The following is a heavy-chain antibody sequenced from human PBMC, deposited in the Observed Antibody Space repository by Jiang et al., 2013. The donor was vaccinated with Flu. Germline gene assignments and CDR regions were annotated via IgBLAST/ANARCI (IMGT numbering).Heavy chain of an antibody. V-gene: IGHV1-18*04. CDR2: ISAYNGNT. CDR1: YG. J-gene: IGHJ4*02. CDR3: ARDSPSTYYDFWSGSFFDY. Sequence: YGISWVRQAPGQGLEWMGWISAYNGNTNYAQKLQGRVTMTTDTSTSTAYMELRSLRSDDTAVYYCARDSPSTYYDFWSGSFFDYWGQGTLVTVSS. D-gene: IGHD3-3*01.